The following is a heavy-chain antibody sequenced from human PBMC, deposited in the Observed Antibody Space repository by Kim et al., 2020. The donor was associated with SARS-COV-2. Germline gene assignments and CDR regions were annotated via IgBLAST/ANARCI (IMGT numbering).Heavy chain of an antibody. CDR3: AGNFGGTYGSGRHFDV. CDR1: GGALRPYY. Sequence: SETLSLTCSVSGGALRPYYWSWIRQSPTKGLEWIGYIYYRGLTNYNPSLKSRVAISVDTSKKQFSLKLSSVTAADSAAYYCAGNFGGTYGSGRHFDVWD. CDR2: IYYRGLT. D-gene: IGHD3-10*01. V-gene: IGHV4-59*08. J-gene: IGHJ3*01.